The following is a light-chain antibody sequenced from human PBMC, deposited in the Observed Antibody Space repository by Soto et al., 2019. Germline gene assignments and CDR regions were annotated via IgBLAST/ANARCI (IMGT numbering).Light chain of an antibody. CDR1: QSVPSNF. CDR3: QQYGSSPQT. V-gene: IGKV3-20*01. CDR2: GAS. Sequence: EIVVTQSPGTLSLSPGERATLSCRASQSVPSNFLAWYQQKPGQAPRLLIYGASHRAAGIPDRFSGSVSGTDFTLTISRLEPEDFAVYYCQQYGSSPQTFGQGTKVEIK. J-gene: IGKJ1*01.